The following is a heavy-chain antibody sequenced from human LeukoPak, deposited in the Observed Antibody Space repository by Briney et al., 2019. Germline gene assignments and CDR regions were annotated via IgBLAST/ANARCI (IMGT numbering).Heavy chain of an antibody. CDR1: GFTFTNAW. CDR3: TVRERLDY. V-gene: IGHV3-15*01. D-gene: IGHD1-26*01. Sequence: GGSLRLSCAAPGFTFTNAWMKWVRQAPGKGLEWVGHIKSKDDGGTTRYAAPVTGRFTISRDDSKNTLYLQMNSLKTEDTAVYYCTVRERLDYWGQGTLVTVSS. CDR2: IKSKDDGGTT. J-gene: IGHJ4*02.